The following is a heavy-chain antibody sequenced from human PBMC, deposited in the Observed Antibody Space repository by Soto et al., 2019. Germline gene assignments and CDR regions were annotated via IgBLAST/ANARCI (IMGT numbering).Heavy chain of an antibody. D-gene: IGHD2-2*01. CDR3: TRIYCTTTSCFINGMDV. Sequence: SETLALTFAVSGYVITNCYHWGWIRQPPGKELEWIGTISHSGDTYYNPSLKSRVTISIDTAKNHLSLILSSVTAADTATYYCTRIYCTTTSCFINGMDVWGQGTTVTVSS. V-gene: IGHV4-38-2*01. J-gene: IGHJ6*02. CDR1: GYVITNCYH. CDR2: ISHSGDT.